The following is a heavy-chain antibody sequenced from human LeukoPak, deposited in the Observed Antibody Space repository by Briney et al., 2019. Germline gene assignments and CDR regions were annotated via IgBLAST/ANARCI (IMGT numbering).Heavy chain of an antibody. CDR2: INHSGST. CDR3: ARENGVDYYDSSGSDAFDI. J-gene: IGHJ3*02. D-gene: IGHD3-22*01. CDR1: GGSFSGYY. V-gene: IGHV4-34*01. Sequence: SETLSLTCAVYGGSFSGYYWSWIRQPPGKGLEWIGEINHSGSTNYNPSLKSRVTISVDTSKNQFSLKLSSVTAADTAVYYCARENGVDYYDSSGSDAFDIWGQGTMVTVSS.